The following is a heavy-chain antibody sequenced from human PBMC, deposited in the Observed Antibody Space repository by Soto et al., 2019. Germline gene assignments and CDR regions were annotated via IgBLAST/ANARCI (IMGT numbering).Heavy chain of an antibody. CDR3: ATRAYYYDSSGYFDY. CDR2: ISGSGGST. Sequence: PGGSLRLSCAASGFTFSSYAMSWVRQAPGKGLEWVSAISGSGGSTYYADSVKGRFTISRDNSKNTLYLQMNSRRAGDTAVYYCATRAYYYDSSGYFDYWGQGTLVTVSS. CDR1: GFTFSSYA. V-gene: IGHV3-23*01. D-gene: IGHD3-22*01. J-gene: IGHJ4*02.